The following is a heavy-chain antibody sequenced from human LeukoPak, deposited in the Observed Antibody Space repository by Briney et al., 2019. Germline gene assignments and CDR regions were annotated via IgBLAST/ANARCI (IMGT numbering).Heavy chain of an antibody. D-gene: IGHD2-2*01. CDR1: GGSFSGYY. J-gene: IGHJ4*02. CDR2: INHSGST. CDR3: ARGVVVVPAAILYYFDY. Sequence: TSETLSLTCAVYGGSFSGYYWSWIRQPPGKGLEWIGEINHSGSTNYNPSLKSRVTISVDTSKNQFSLKLSSVTAADTAVYYCARGVVVVPAAILYYFDYWGKETLVTFSS. V-gene: IGHV4-34*01.